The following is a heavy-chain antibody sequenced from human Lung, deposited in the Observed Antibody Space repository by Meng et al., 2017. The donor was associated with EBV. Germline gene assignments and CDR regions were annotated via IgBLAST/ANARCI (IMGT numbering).Heavy chain of an antibody. D-gene: IGHD6-6*01. V-gene: IGHV4-30-4*02. CDR3: AREYSSSSGLPGP. Sequence: PSAPLPPXXTVSGGSIXFGDYYLSWIRQPPGKGLEWIGYIYDSGSTSYNPSLMSRVTISVDTSRNQFSLKLTSVTAADTAVYYCAREYSSSSGLPGPWGQGTLVTVSS. CDR1: GGSIXFGDYY. J-gene: IGHJ5*02. CDR2: IYDSGST.